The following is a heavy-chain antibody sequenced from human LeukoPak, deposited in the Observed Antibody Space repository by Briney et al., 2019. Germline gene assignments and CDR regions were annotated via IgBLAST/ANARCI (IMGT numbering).Heavy chain of an antibody. CDR1: GFTFSSYW. CDR3: AKDDAFKWFVDNY. D-gene: IGHD3-10*01. Sequence: GGSLRLSCAASGFTFSSYWMSWVRQAPGKGLEWVANIKQDGSEKYYVDSVKGRFTISRDNAKNSLYLQMNSLRAEDTAVYYCAKDDAFKWFVDNYWGQGTLVTVSS. V-gene: IGHV3-7*01. CDR2: IKQDGSEK. J-gene: IGHJ4*02.